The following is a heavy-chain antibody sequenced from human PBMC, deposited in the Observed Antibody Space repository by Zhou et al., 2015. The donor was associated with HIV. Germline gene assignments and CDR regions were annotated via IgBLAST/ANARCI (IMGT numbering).Heavy chain of an antibody. V-gene: IGHV1-2*02. CDR3: ARDSNYYDSSGYYR. CDR2: INPNSGGT. J-gene: IGHJ3*01. CDR1: GGTFSSYA. D-gene: IGHD3-22*01. Sequence: QVQLVQSGAEVKKPGSSVKVSCKASGGTFSSYAISWVRQAPGQGLEWMGWINPNSGGTNYAQKFQGRVTMTRDTSISTAYMELSRLRSDDTAVYYCARDSNYYDSSGYYRWGQGTMVTVSS.